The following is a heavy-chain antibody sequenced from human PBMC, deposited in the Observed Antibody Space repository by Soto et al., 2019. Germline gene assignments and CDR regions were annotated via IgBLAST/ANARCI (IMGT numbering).Heavy chain of an antibody. CDR1: GFTFSNAW. V-gene: IGHV3-15*07. J-gene: IGHJ6*02. D-gene: IGHD4-17*01. Sequence: GGSLRLSCAASGFTFSNAWMNWVRQAPGKGLEWVGRIKSKTDGGTTDYAAPVKGSFTISRDDSKNTLYLQMNSLKTEDTAVYYCTTAYPHDYGDYLYYYYYYGMDVWGQGTTVTVSS. CDR3: TTAYPHDYGDYLYYYYYYGMDV. CDR2: IKSKTDGGTT.